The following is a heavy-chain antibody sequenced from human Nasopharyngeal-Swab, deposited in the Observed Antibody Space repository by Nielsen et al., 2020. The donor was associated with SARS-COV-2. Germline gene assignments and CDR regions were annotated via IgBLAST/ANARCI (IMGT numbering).Heavy chain of an antibody. CDR2: ISRSGGST. J-gene: IGHJ4*02. V-gene: IGHV3-23*01. Sequence: LKISCAASGFTFSSYAMSWVRRAPGKGLEWVSSISRSGGSTYYADSVKGRFTISRDNSKNTLYLQMNSLRAEDTAVYYCARGTFSSGLTHWGQGTLVTVSS. CDR1: GFTFSSYA. CDR3: ARGTFSSGLTH. D-gene: IGHD3-22*01.